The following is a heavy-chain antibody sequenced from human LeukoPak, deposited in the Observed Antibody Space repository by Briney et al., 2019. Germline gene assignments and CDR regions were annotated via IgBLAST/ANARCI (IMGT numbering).Heavy chain of an antibody. V-gene: IGHV3-23*01. CDR3: AKVITTILVAQYYMDV. D-gene: IGHD3-22*01. J-gene: IGHJ6*03. CDR1: GFTFSTYG. Sequence: GGSLRLSCEVSGFTFSTYGVTWVRQAPGKGLEWVSGISASGGSTFYADSVKGRFTISRDKSKNTLYLQMNSLRVEDTAVYYCAKVITTILVAQYYMDVWGKGTTVTVSS. CDR2: ISASGGST.